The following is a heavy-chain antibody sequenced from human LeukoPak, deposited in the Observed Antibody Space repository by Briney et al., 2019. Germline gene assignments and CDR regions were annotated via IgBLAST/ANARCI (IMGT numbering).Heavy chain of an antibody. Sequence: GRSLRLSCAASGFTFDDYAMHWVRQAPGKGLEWVSGISWNSGSRGYADSVKGRFTISRDNSKNTLYLQMNSLRAEDTAVYYCASDVSGWYEFDYWGQGTLVTVSS. V-gene: IGHV3-9*01. CDR2: ISWNSGSR. CDR3: ASDVSGWYEFDY. D-gene: IGHD6-19*01. CDR1: GFTFDDYA. J-gene: IGHJ4*02.